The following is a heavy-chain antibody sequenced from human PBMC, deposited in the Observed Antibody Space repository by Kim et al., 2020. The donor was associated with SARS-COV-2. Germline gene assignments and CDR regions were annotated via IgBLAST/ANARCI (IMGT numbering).Heavy chain of an antibody. CDR3: AKDSQSIVGAMAADY. CDR2: ISGDGGST. V-gene: IGHV3-43*02. CDR1: GFTFDDYA. J-gene: IGHJ4*02. Sequence: GGSLRLSCAASGFTFDDYAMHWVRQAPGKGLEWVSLISGDGGSTYYADSVKGRFTISRDNSKNSLYLQMNSLRTEDTALYYCAKDSQSIVGAMAADYWGQGTLVTVSS. D-gene: IGHD1-26*01.